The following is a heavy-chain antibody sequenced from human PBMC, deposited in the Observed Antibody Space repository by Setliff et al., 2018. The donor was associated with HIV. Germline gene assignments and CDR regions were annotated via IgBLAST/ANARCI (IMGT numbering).Heavy chain of an antibody. D-gene: IGHD2-2*01. Sequence: PSETLSLTCAVSGGSISSDNWWTWVRQAPGKGLEWIGEIYHSEYTNYNPSLKSRVSMSVDKSKNQFSVKLTSVTAADTAVYYCARGHCSGTNCYGVDYYGMDVWSQGTTVTVSS. CDR1: GGSISSDNW. V-gene: IGHV4-4*02. CDR3: ARGHCSGTNCYGVDYYGMDV. J-gene: IGHJ6*02. CDR2: IYHSEYT.